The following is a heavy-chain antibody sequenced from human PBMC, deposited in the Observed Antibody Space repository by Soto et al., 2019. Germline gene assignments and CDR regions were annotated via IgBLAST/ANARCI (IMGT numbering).Heavy chain of an antibody. CDR2: IIPIFGTA. CDR1: GGTFSSYA. V-gene: IGHV1-69*13. J-gene: IGHJ6*02. CDR3: ARAYYYDSSGYYSYNYYYYGMDV. D-gene: IGHD3-22*01. Sequence: SVKVACKASGGTFSSYASSWVRQAPGQGLEWMGGIIPIFGTANYAQKFQGRVTITADESTSTAYMELSSLRSEDTAVYYCARAYYYDSSGYYSYNYYYYGMDVWGQGTTVTVSS.